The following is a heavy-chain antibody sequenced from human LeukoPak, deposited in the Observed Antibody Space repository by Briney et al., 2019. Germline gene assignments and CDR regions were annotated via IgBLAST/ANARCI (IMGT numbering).Heavy chain of an antibody. Sequence: SQTLSLTCAISGDSVSSNSAAWSWIRQSPSRGLEWLGRTYYRSKWYNDYAVSVKSRITINPDTSKNQFSLQLNSVTPEDTAVYYCARAPTRYCSSTSCSRNWFDPWGQGTLVTVSS. CDR1: GDSVSSNSAA. V-gene: IGHV6-1*01. J-gene: IGHJ5*02. D-gene: IGHD2-2*01. CDR2: TYYRSKWYN. CDR3: ARAPTRYCSSTSCSRNWFDP.